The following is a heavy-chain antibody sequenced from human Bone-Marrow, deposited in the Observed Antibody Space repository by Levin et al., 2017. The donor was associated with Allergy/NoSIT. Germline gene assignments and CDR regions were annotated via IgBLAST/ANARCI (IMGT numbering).Heavy chain of an antibody. CDR3: ARGTSFGELLPYYYYYGMDG. D-gene: IGHD3-10*01. J-gene: IGHJ6*02. CDR1: GFTVSSNY. V-gene: IGHV3-53*01. Sequence: GGSLRLSCAASGFTVSSNYMSWVRQAPGKGLEWVSVIYSGGSTYYADSVKGRFTISRDNSKNTLYLQMNSLRAEDTAVYYWARGTSFGELLPYYYYYGMDGWGQGTTVTVAS. CDR2: IYSGGST.